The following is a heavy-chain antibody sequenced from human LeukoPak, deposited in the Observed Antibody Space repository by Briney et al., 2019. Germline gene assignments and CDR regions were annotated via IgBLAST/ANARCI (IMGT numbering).Heavy chain of an antibody. CDR2: ISWNSGSI. Sequence: GRSLRLSCAASGFTFDDYAMHWVRQAPGKGLEWVSGISWNSGSIGYADSVKGRFTTSRDSAKNSLYLQMNSLRAEDTALYYCAKVGDSSSWHIDYWGQGTLVTVSS. CDR1: GFTFDDYA. CDR3: AKVGDSSSWHIDY. V-gene: IGHV3-9*01. J-gene: IGHJ4*02. D-gene: IGHD6-13*01.